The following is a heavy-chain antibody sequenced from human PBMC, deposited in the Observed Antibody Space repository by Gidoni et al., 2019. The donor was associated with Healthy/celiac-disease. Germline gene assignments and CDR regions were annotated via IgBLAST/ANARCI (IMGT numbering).Heavy chain of an antibody. Sequence: EVQLLESGGGLVQPGGSLRLSCAASGFTFSSYAMSWVRQAPGKGLEWVSAISGSGGSTYYADSVKGRFTISRDNSKNTLYLQMNSLRAEDTAVYYCAKHCIVGAMSRRGSFDYWGQGTLVTVSS. CDR2: ISGSGGST. CDR3: AKHCIVGAMSRRGSFDY. CDR1: GFTFSSYA. D-gene: IGHD1-26*01. V-gene: IGHV3-23*01. J-gene: IGHJ4*02.